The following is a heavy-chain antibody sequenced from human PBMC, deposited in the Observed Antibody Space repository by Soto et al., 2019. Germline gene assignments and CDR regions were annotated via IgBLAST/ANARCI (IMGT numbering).Heavy chain of an antibody. V-gene: IGHV1-8*01. J-gene: IGHJ5*02. CDR2: MNPNSGDT. CDR3: ARDYGGNSGWFDP. D-gene: IGHD4-17*01. Sequence: QVPLVQSGAEMKKPGASVKVSCKASGYAFTSYDINWVRQATGQGLEWMGWMNPNSGDTGYAQKFQGRVTLTRDTSISTAYMELSSLRSEDTAVYYCARDYGGNSGWFDPWGQGTLVTVSS. CDR1: GYAFTSYD.